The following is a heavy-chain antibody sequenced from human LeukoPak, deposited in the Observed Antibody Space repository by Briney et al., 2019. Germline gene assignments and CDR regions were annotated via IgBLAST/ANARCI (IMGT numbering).Heavy chain of an antibody. Sequence: GASVKVSFTTSGYTFTDYAMHWVRLVSGQRLEWMGWIHAGNGNTKYSQKFQGRITITRDTSATTTYMELKSLRSEDTAMYYCARALGIVYSRPFDYWGQGTLVTVSS. CDR2: IHAGNGNT. CDR3: ARALGIVYSRPFDY. J-gene: IGHJ4*02. V-gene: IGHV1-3*01. D-gene: IGHD3-22*01. CDR1: GYTFTDYA.